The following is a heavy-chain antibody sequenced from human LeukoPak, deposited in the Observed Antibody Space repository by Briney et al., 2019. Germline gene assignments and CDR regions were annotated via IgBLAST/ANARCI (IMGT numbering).Heavy chain of an antibody. D-gene: IGHD3-10*01. V-gene: IGHV4-59*12. CDR3: ARERAYYYGSGSYYKKNGMDV. Sequence: PSETLSLTCTVSGGSISSYYWSWIRQPPGKGLEWIGYIYYSGSTNYNPSLKSRVTISVDTSKNQFSLKLSSVTAADTAVYYCARERAYYYGSGSYYKKNGMDVWGQGTTVTVSS. J-gene: IGHJ6*02. CDR2: IYYSGST. CDR1: GGSISSYY.